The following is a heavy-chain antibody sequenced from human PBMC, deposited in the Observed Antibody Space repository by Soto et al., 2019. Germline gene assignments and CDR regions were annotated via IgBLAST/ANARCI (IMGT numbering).Heavy chain of an antibody. CDR3: AKGYYDSSGYFYFDY. D-gene: IGHD3-22*01. V-gene: IGHV3-23*01. CDR2: ISGSGGST. Sequence: SLRLSCGASGFTFSSYAMSWVRQAPGKGLEWVSAISGSGGSTYYADSVKGRFTIFRDNSKNTLYLQMNSLRAEDTAVYYCAKGYYDSSGYFYFDYWGQGTLVTVSS. CDR1: GFTFSSYA. J-gene: IGHJ4*02.